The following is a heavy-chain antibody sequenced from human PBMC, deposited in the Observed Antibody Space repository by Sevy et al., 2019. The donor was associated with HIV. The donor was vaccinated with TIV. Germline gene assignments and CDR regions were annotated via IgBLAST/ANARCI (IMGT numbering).Heavy chain of an antibody. CDR1: GYSFTSYW. V-gene: IGHV5-51*01. CDR2: IYPGDSDT. Sequence: GESLKISCKGSGYSFTSYWIGWVRQMPGKGLEWMGIIYPGDSDTRYSPSFQGQVTISADKSISTAYLQWSSLKASDTAMYYCARTRITMVRGVIPYFDYWGQGTLVTVSS. D-gene: IGHD3-10*01. CDR3: ARTRITMVRGVIPYFDY. J-gene: IGHJ4*02.